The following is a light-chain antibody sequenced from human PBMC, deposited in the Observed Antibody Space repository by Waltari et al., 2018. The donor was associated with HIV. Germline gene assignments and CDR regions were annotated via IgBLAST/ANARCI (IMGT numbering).Light chain of an antibody. V-gene: IGLV7-46*01. CDR3: LVFYSDAAV. CDR1: AGAVTGALY. CDR2: DTT. J-gene: IGLJ2*01. Sequence: QAVVTQVPSLTVSPGETVTLTCGSSAGAVTGALYPFWFQQKPGQAPRTLIYDTTNKHSWTPARFSGSLLGGKAALTLSGAQPEDEAEYYCLVFYSDAAVFGGGTRLTVL.